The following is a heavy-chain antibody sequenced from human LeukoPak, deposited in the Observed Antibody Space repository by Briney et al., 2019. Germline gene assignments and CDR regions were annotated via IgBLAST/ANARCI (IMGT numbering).Heavy chain of an antibody. Sequence: SETLSLTCTFSGGSITSYYWSWIRQPPGKGLEWIGYIYYTGSTNYNPSLKSRVTISVDTSKNQFSLKLSSVTAADTAVYYCARTGYYRTSYYFDYWGQGTLVTVSS. V-gene: IGHV4-59*01. CDR1: GGSITSYY. CDR2: IYYTGST. CDR3: ARTGYYRTSYYFDY. J-gene: IGHJ4*02. D-gene: IGHD3-9*01.